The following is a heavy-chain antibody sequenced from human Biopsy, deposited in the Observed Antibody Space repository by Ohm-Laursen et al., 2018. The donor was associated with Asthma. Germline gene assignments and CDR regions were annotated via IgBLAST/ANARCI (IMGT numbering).Heavy chain of an antibody. J-gene: IGHJ4*01. D-gene: IGHD3-10*01. CDR1: GFDFSGYT. CDR2: ISGLSRYK. Sequence: SLRLSCAAPGFDFSGYTMNWVRQAPGKGLEWVSSISGLSRYKYYSDSLRGRVTIPRDNAKSSLHLQMSSLRAEDTAVYFCARDFTIGSGSPFHFWGRGTLVTVSS. CDR3: ARDFTIGSGSPFHF. V-gene: IGHV3-21*01.